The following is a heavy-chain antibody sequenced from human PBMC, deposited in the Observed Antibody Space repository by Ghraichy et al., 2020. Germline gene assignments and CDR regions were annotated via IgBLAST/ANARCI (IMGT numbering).Heavy chain of an antibody. CDR3: ARLRRIVGATSSSTTSRFWYFDL. Sequence: GGSLRLSCAASGFTFSDYYMSWIRQAPGKGLEWVSYISSSGSTIYYADSVKGRFTISRDNAKNSLYLQMNSLRAEDTAVYYCARLRRIVGATSSSTTSRFWYFDLWGRGTLVTVSS. D-gene: IGHD1-26*01. V-gene: IGHV3-11*01. CDR2: ISSSGSTI. CDR1: GFTFSDYY. J-gene: IGHJ2*01.